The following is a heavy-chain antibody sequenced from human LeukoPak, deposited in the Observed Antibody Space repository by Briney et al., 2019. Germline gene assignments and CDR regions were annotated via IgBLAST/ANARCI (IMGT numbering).Heavy chain of an antibody. CDR1: GFNFFKYS. Sequence: GSLRLSCEASGFNFFKYSINWVRQAPGKGLEWVSSISSSGTTNSRFIFYAESVRGRFTISRDNDQKSVSLQMNSLRAEDTAVYYCARAPTVSVGYCSSVSCQADYWGQGTLVTVSS. D-gene: IGHD2-2*01. CDR2: ISSSGTTNSRFI. V-gene: IGHV3-21*01. CDR3: ARAPTVSVGYCSSVSCQADY. J-gene: IGHJ4*02.